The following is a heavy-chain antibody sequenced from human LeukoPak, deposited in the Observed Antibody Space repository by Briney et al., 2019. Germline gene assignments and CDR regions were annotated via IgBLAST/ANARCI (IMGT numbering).Heavy chain of an antibody. CDR1: RGSISSYY. D-gene: IGHD3-9*01. J-gene: IGHJ4*02. CDR3: ARAPPTYYDILTGYLESPYYFDY. V-gene: IGHV4-59*01. CDR2: IYYSGST. Sequence: SETLSLTCTVSRGSISSYYWSWIRQPPGKGLEWIGYIYYSGSTNYNPSLKSRVTISVDTSKNQFSLKLSSVTAADTAVYYCARAPPTYYDILTGYLESPYYFDYWGQGTLVTVSS.